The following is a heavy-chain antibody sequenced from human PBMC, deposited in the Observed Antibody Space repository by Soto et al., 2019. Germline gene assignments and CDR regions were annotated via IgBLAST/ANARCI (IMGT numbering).Heavy chain of an antibody. CDR2: INYSGST. CDR1: GDSISAYY. D-gene: IGHD3-9*01. CDR3: ARGLRYFQGDAFDI. Sequence: KSSETLSLTCTVSGDSISAYYWSWIRQSPGKGLEWIGYINYSGSTNYNPSLKSRVTFSVDTSKNQFSLKLTSVTAADTAVYYCARGLRYFQGDAFDIWGQGTMVTVSS. V-gene: IGHV4-59*01. J-gene: IGHJ3*02.